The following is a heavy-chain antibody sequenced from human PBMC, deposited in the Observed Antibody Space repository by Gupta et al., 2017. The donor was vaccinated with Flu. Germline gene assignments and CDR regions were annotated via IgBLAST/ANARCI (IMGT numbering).Heavy chain of an antibody. D-gene: IGHD4-17*01. V-gene: IGHV3-11*01. J-gene: IGHJ6*02. Sequence: QMQLVQSGGGLAKPGGSLRLSCAASKFIFEGYYMAWIRQAPGKGLEWLSYISSSGDKTYYADSVKGRFTVSRDNTKKSLFLHLDSLRDEDTAVYFCAKGETDYGDSFTNYQYGLDVWGQGTTVTVSS. CDR2: ISSSGDKT. CDR3: AKGETDYGDSFTNYQYGLDV. CDR1: KFIFEGYY.